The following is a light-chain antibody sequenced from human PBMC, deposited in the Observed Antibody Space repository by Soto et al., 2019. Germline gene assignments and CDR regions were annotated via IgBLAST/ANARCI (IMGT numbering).Light chain of an antibody. CDR2: GAS. CDR3: QQYNNLPWT. V-gene: IGKV3-15*01. J-gene: IGKJ1*01. Sequence: IVMEQSPATLSVSAGESAPLSYRASQSVSSNLAWYQQKPGQAPRLLIYGASTRATGFPARFSGSGSGTYFPLTISSLQSEDFAVYYCQQYNNLPWTCGQGTKVDIK. CDR1: QSVSSN.